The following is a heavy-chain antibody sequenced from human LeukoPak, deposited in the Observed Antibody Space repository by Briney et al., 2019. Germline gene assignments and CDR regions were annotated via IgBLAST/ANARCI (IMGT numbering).Heavy chain of an antibody. J-gene: IGHJ5*02. CDR2: ITRDSRLT. V-gene: IGHV3-9*01. D-gene: IGHD2-21*02. CDR3: AKGSPEKRTAVPVTDTFDP. CDR1: GFTFDDYA. Sequence: PGGSLRLSCAASGFTFDDYAMHWVRQVPGMGLEWVSGITRDSRLTYYADSVKGRFTISRDNTKQSVSLQMTSLRSEDSAMYYCAKGSPEKRTAVPVTDTFDPRGRGILVIVSS.